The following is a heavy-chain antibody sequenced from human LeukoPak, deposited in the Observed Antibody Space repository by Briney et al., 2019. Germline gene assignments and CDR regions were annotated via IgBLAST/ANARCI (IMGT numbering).Heavy chain of an antibody. V-gene: IGHV1-2*02. J-gene: IGHJ4*02. Sequence: ASVKVSCKASGGTFSSYAISWVRQAPGQGLEWMGWINPNSGGTNYAQKFQGRVTMTRDTSISTAYMELSRLRSDDTAVYYCARDRVVVPAAFDYWGQGTLVTVSS. CDR3: ARDRVVVPAAFDY. CDR2: INPNSGGT. D-gene: IGHD2-2*01. CDR1: GGTFSSYA.